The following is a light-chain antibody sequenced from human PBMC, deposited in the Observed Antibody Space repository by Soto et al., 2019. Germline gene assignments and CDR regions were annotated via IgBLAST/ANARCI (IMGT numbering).Light chain of an antibody. CDR1: QSITTY. CDR2: AAS. CDR3: QQLNAYPLT. Sequence: DIQMTQSPSSLSASVGDVVTITCRASQSITTYLNWYQQKPGKAPKLLIYAASSLQSGVPSRFSGSGSGTDFTLTISNLQPEDFATYYCQQLNAYPLTFGQGTRLEI. J-gene: IGKJ5*01. V-gene: IGKV1-39*01.